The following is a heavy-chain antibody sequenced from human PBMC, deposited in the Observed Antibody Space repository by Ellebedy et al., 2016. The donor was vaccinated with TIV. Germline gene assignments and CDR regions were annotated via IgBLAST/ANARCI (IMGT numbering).Heavy chain of an antibody. V-gene: IGHV4-59*08. J-gene: IGHJ4*02. CDR2: VYYSGAT. D-gene: IGHD2-15*01. CDR3: ARLDAALDY. Sequence: MPSETLSLTCTVSGGSISGYYWSWIRQPPGKGLEWIGYVYYSGATSYNPSLKSRVTISLDTSKNQFSLRLSSVTAADTAVYYCARLDAALDYWGQGSLVTVSS. CDR1: GGSISGYY.